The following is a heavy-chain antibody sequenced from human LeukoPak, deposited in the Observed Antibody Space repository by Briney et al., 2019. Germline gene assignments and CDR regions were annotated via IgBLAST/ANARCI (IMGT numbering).Heavy chain of an antibody. J-gene: IGHJ4*02. CDR2: IRGSGGTI. V-gene: IGHV3-48*04. D-gene: IGHD3-22*01. Sequence: PGGSLRLSCAASGFTFSSYAMSWVRQAPGKGLEWLSFIRGSGGTIYYAASVKDRFTISRDNAKNSLYLQMNSLRAEDTAVYYCVRDSFDSTGQYYFDYWGLGTLVTVSS. CDR3: VRDSFDSTGQYYFDY. CDR1: GFTFSSYA.